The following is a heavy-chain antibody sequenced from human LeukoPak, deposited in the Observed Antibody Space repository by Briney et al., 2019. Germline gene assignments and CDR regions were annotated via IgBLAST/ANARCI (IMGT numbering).Heavy chain of an antibody. J-gene: IGHJ3*02. D-gene: IGHD4/OR15-4a*01. CDR2: IIPILDIA. V-gene: IGHV1-69*04. CDR1: GGTFIIYA. CDR3: ACDGNGANTAAFDI. Sequence: SVKVSFKASGGTFIIYAITWVRQAPGQGLEWMGRIIPILDIANCAQKFQGRVTITADKSTSTAYMELSSLRSEDTAVYYCACDGNGANTAAFDIWGQGTMVTVSS.